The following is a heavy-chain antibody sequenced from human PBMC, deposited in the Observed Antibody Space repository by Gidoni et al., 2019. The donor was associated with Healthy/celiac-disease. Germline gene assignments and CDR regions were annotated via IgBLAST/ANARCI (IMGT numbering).Heavy chain of an antibody. CDR1: GFTFSSYA. Sequence: EVQLLESGGGLVQPGGSLRLSCAASGFTFSSYAMSWVRQAPGQGLEWVSASSGSGGSTYYADSVKGRFTISRDNSKNTLYLQMNSLRAEDTAVYYRAGYRLKLRCWGQGTLVTVSS. D-gene: IGHD3-16*02. J-gene: IGHJ4*02. V-gene: IGHV3-23*01. CDR3: AGYRLKLRC. CDR2: SSGSGGST.